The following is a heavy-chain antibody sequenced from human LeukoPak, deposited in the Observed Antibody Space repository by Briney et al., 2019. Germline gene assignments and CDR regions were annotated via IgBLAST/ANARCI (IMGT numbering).Heavy chain of an antibody. CDR1: GGSISSYY. V-gene: IGHV4-59*08. Sequence: SETLSLTCTVPGGSISSYYWSWIRQPPGKGLEWIGYIYYSGSTNYNPSLKSRVTISVDTSKNQFSLKLSSVTAADTAVYYCARHMKEDYDILTGYYYDYWGQGTLVTVSS. CDR2: IYYSGST. CDR3: ARHMKEDYDILTGYYYDY. J-gene: IGHJ4*02. D-gene: IGHD3-9*01.